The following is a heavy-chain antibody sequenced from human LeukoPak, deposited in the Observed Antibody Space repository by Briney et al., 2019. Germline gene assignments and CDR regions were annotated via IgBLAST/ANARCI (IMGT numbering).Heavy chain of an antibody. D-gene: IGHD3-3*01. CDR1: GFTFSSYW. CDR3: ASYDFWSGYPFDI. Sequence: PGGSLRLSCAASGFTFSSYWMSWVRQAPGKGLEWVANIKQDGSEKYYVDSVKGRFTISRDNAMNSLYLQMNSLRAEDTAVYYCASYDFWSGYPFDIWGQGTMVTVSS. V-gene: IGHV3-7*03. CDR2: IKQDGSEK. J-gene: IGHJ3*02.